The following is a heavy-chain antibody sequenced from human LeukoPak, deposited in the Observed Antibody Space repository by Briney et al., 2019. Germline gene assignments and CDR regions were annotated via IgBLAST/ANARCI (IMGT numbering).Heavy chain of an antibody. CDR1: GYPFTAYY. Sequence: ASVKVSCKAFGYPFTAYYIHWVRRAPGQGPEWMGLIKPNSGGTSYAQTFQGRVTMTRDTSISTTYMELSRLRSDDTAVYYCARDRYYGSGSYVGDYWGQGTLVTVSS. CDR3: ARDRYYGSGSYVGDY. J-gene: IGHJ4*02. V-gene: IGHV1-2*02. D-gene: IGHD3-10*01. CDR2: IKPNSGGT.